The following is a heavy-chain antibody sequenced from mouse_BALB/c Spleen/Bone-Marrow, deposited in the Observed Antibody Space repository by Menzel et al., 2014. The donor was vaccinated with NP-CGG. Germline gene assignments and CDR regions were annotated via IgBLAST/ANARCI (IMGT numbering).Heavy chain of an antibody. V-gene: IGHV1-9*01. CDR1: GYTFSSYW. CDR2: ILPGSGTT. D-gene: IGHD2-14*01. Sequence: VQLQQSGAELMKPGASVKISCKATGYTFSSYWIEWVKQRPGHGLEWIGEILPGSGTTNYNEKFKGKATFTADTSSNTAYMQLSSLTSEDSAVYYCARGTYRYYFDYWGQGTTLTVSS. J-gene: IGHJ2*01. CDR3: ARGTYRYYFDY.